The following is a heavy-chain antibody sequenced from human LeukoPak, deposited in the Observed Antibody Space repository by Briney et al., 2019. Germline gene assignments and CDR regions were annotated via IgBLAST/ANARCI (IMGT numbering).Heavy chain of an antibody. Sequence: GGSLGLSCAASGFTFSEYYINWIRQAPGKGLEWVSHISSSGRLMQYADSVRGRFTITRDNAQNFMSLQMNNLKPEDTAVYYCARDTNNGLDVWGRGTTVTVS. J-gene: IGHJ6*02. V-gene: IGHV3-11*01. CDR1: GFTFSEYY. CDR3: ARDTNNGLDV. D-gene: IGHD1-14*01. CDR2: ISSSGRLM.